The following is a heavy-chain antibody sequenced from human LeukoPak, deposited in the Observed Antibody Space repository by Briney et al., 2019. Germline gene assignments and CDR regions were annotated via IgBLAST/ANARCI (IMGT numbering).Heavy chain of an antibody. CDR1: GFTFSSYS. CDR2: ISSSSSYI. J-gene: IGHJ4*02. Sequence: PGGSLRLSCAASGFTFSSYSMNWVRQAPGKGLEWVSSISSSSSYIYYADSVKGRFTISRDNAKNSLYLQMNSLRVEDTAVYYCARVRGYSNYVSYWGQGTLVTVSS. D-gene: IGHD4-11*01. CDR3: ARVRGYSNYVSY. V-gene: IGHV3-21*01.